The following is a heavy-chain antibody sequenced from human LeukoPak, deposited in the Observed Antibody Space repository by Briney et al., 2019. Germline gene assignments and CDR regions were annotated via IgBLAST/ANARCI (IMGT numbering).Heavy chain of an antibody. CDR1: GGSISSSSYY. Sequence: SETLSLTCTVSGGSISSSSYYWGWIRQPPGKGLEWIGSIYYSGSTYYNPSLKSRVTISVDTSKNQFSLKLSSVTAADTAVYYCARRSIVGVTTGNWFDPWGQGTLVTVSS. J-gene: IGHJ5*02. V-gene: IGHV4-39*01. CDR2: IYYSGST. D-gene: IGHD1-26*01. CDR3: ARRSIVGVTTGNWFDP.